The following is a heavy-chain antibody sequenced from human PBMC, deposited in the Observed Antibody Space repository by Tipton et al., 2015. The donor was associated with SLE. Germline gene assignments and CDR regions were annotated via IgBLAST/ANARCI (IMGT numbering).Heavy chain of an antibody. V-gene: IGHV1-18*01. Sequence: QSGPEVKKPGASVKVSCKASGYTFTSYDISWVRQAPGQGLEWMGWISPYNHNTDYAQKFQGRVTMTTDTSTSAPYLELRCLRSDDEAAYYCASDSVLECIVGCEGCCSVLWVQG. CDR1: GYTFTSYD. CDR3: ASDSVLECIVGCEGCCSVL. D-gene: IGHD2-21*01. CDR2: ISPYNHNT. J-gene: IGHJ4*02.